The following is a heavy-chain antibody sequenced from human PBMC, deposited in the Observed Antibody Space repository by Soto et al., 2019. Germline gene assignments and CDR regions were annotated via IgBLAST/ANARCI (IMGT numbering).Heavy chain of an antibody. J-gene: IGHJ5*02. CDR1: GGSISSYY. CDR2: IYYSGST. CDR3: ARDRGGQGSSWPNWFDP. V-gene: IGHV4-59*01. Sequence: QVQLQESGPGLVKPSETLSLTCTVSGGSISSYYWSWIRQPPGKGLEWIGYIYYSGSTNYNPSLKSRVTISVDTSKNQFSLKLSSVTAADTAVYYCARDRGGQGSSWPNWFDPWGQGTLVTVSS. D-gene: IGHD6-13*01.